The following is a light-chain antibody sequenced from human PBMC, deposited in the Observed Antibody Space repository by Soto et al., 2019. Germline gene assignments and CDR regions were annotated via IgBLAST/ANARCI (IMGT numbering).Light chain of an antibody. CDR3: QQYDIWPPLT. CDR2: GAS. V-gene: IGKV3-15*01. Sequence: EIVVTQSPATLSVSPGERITLSCRASQSVRRNLAWYQQRPGQAPRLLIYGASTRATGIPARFSGSGSGKDFTLTISSLQSEDSAVYYCQQYDIWPPLTFGGGTKVEIK. J-gene: IGKJ4*01. CDR1: QSVRRN.